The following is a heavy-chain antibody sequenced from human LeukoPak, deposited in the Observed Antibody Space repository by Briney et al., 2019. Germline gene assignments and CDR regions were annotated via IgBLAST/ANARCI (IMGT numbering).Heavy chain of an antibody. Sequence: SETLSLTCAVYGGSFSGYYWNWIRQPPGKGLEWIGEINHSGSTNYNPSLKSRVTISVDTSKNQFSLKLSSVTAADTAVYYCARHVYGEYGPGDYWGQGILVTVSS. J-gene: IGHJ4*02. CDR1: GGSFSGYY. CDR2: INHSGST. D-gene: IGHD4-17*01. V-gene: IGHV4-34*01. CDR3: ARHVYGEYGPGDY.